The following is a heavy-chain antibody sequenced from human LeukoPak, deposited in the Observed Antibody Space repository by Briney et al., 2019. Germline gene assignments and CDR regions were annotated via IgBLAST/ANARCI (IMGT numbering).Heavy chain of an antibody. V-gene: IGHV4-30-2*06. CDR1: GYAITSGGFS. D-gene: IGHD3-10*01. J-gene: IGHJ5*01. Sequence: PSQTLSLTCTVSGYAITSGGFSWNWIRQSPGKGLEWIGCIYDRGPAYYNPSLKSHHLGGQAQEPILPQRDFSDRRGHGRLFCARSRQASGLFNSWGQGTLVVVSS. CDR3: ARSRQASGLFNS. CDR2: IYDRGPA.